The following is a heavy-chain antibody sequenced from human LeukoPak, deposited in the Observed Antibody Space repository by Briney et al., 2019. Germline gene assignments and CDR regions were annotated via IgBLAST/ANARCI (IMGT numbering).Heavy chain of an antibody. Sequence: SETLSLTCTVSGGSITSNYWTWIRQPPGKGLGWIGNIYYSETNYSPSLQSRVTISIDTSKNRFSLTLNSVTAADTAVYYCARDPGLKKIPYYQYYYLDVWGKGTTVTVSS. CDR2: IYYSET. CDR3: ARDPGLKKIPYYQYYYLDV. J-gene: IGHJ6*03. CDR1: GGSITSNY. D-gene: IGHD3-9*01. V-gene: IGHV4-59*01.